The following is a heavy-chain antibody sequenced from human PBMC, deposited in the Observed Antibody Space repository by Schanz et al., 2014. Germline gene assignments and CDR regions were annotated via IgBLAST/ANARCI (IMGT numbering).Heavy chain of an antibody. CDR2: IVPIVGIP. CDR3: SKHEGGNRWRPLGASEP. CDR1: GRTFSSYS. J-gene: IGHJ4*02. V-gene: IGHV1-69*02. D-gene: IGHD3-16*01. Sequence: KKPMSSVKVSCKPSGRTFSSYSISWVRQAPGQGLGWMGRIVPIVGIPNYAQKFQGRVTITEDKSTRAAYMELRSMRSEDTDVYYCSKHEGGNRWRPLGASEPRGQGALNIVS.